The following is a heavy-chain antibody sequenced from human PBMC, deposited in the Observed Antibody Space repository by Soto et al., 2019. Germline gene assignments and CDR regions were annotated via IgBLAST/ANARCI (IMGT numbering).Heavy chain of an antibody. Sequence: QVQLVQSGAEVKKPGSSVKVSCKASGGTFSSYAISWVRQAPGQGLEWMGGIIPIFGTANYAQKFQGRVTITADESTSTADMELSSLRSEDTAVYYCARERLTGTTTFYYYYGMDVWGQGTTVTVSS. J-gene: IGHJ6*02. D-gene: IGHD1-7*01. CDR1: GGTFSSYA. V-gene: IGHV1-69*01. CDR3: ARERLTGTTTFYYYYGMDV. CDR2: IIPIFGTA.